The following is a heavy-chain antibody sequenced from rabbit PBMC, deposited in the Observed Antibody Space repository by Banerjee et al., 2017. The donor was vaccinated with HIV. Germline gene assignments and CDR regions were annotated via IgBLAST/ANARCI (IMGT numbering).Heavy chain of an antibody. D-gene: IGHD2-1*01. J-gene: IGHJ4*01. CDR3: VRDHSYDDYGDYLAFDL. V-gene: IGHV1S45*01. CDR2: IYTGSGNT. CDR1: GFSFSSGYY. Sequence: QEQLVESGGGLVQPEGSLTLTCTASGFSFSSGYYMCWVRQAPGKGLELIGCIYTGSGNTYYASWVNGRFTISSHNAQNTLYLQLNSLTAADTATYFCVRDHSYDDYGDYLAFDLWGQGTLVTVS.